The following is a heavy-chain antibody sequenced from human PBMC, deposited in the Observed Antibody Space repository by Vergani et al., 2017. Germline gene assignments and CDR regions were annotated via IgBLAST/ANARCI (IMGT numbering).Heavy chain of an antibody. D-gene: IGHD3-22*01. CDR2: IYHSGST. CDR1: GGSISSGGYS. V-gene: IGHV4-30-2*01. CDR3: ARGHDSSGYYYDY. Sequence: QVQLQESGPGLVKPSQTLSLTCAVSGGSISSGGYSWSWIRQPPGKGLDWIGYIYHSGSTYYNPSLKSRVTISVDRSKNQFSLKLSSVTAADTAVYYCARGHDSSGYYYDYWGQGTLVTVSS. J-gene: IGHJ4*02.